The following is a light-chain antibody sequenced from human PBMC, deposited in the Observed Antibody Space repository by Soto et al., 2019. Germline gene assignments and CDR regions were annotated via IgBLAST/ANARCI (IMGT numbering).Light chain of an antibody. CDR3: GSYTSSTTIVL. Sequence: QSALTQPASVSGSPGQSITISCTGTSSDVGGFKFVSWYQHHPGKAPQLIIYEVTNRPSGVSNRFSGSKSGNTASLTISGLQAEDEADYYCGSYTSSTTIVLFGGGTKLTVL. CDR2: EVT. CDR1: SSDVGGFKF. J-gene: IGLJ2*01. V-gene: IGLV2-14*01.